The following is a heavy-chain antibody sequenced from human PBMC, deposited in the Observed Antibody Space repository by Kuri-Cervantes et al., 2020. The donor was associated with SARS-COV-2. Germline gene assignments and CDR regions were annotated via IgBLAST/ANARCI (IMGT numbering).Heavy chain of an antibody. CDR2: VKTNSGNT. Sequence: ASVKVSCKAPETTFPNYDINWVRQATGQGLEWMGMVKTNSGNTLYAQIFQGRVTMTRDTSTSTVYMELSSLRSEDTAVYYCALESHSPYYMDVWGKGTTVTVSS. D-gene: IGHD3-3*01. CDR1: ETTFPNYD. CDR3: ALESHSPYYMDV. V-gene: IGHV1-8*01. J-gene: IGHJ6*03.